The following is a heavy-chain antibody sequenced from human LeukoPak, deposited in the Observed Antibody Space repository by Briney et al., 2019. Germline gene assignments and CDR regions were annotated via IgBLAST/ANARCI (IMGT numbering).Heavy chain of an antibody. CDR3: AREVVVVITSYFDC. Sequence: GGSLRLSCAASGFTFSSYAMHWVRQAPGKGLECVAVISYDGSNKYYADSVKGRFTISRDNSKNTLYLQMNSLRAEDTAVYYCAREVVVVITSYFDCWGQGTLVTVSS. CDR1: GFTFSSYA. CDR2: ISYDGSNK. V-gene: IGHV3-30-3*01. J-gene: IGHJ4*02. D-gene: IGHD3-22*01.